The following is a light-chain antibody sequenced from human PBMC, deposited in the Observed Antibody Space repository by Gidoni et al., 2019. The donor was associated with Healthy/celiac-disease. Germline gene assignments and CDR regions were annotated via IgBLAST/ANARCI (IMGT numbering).Light chain of an antibody. V-gene: IGKV1-5*01. Sequence: DIQMTQSPSSLSASVGDRVTITCRASQSISSYLNWYQQKPGKAPKLLIYDASSLESGVPSRFSGSGSGTEFTLTISSLQPDEFATYYCQQYNSYWGTFGQGTKVEIK. CDR3: QQYNSYWGT. CDR1: QSISSY. J-gene: IGKJ1*01. CDR2: DAS.